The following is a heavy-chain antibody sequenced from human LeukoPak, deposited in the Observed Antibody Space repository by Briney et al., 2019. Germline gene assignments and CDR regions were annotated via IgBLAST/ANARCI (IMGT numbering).Heavy chain of an antibody. V-gene: IGHV4-4*07. J-gene: IGHJ3*02. CDR2: IYTSGST. Sequence: SETLSFTCTVSGGSISSYYWSWIRQPAGKGLEWIGRIYTSGSTNYNPSLKSRVTMSVDTSKNQFSLKLSSVTAADTAVYYCARGVFVGATPAGAFDIWGQGTMVTVSS. CDR1: GGSISSYY. D-gene: IGHD1-26*01. CDR3: ARGVFVGATPAGAFDI.